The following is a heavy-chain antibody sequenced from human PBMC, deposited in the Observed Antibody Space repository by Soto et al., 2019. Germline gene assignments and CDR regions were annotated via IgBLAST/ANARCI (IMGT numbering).Heavy chain of an antibody. CDR1: GFSLSTSGVG. Sequence: SGPTLVKPTQTLTLTCTFSGFSLSTSGVGVGWIRQPPGKALEWLALIYWNDDKRYSPSLKSRLTITKDTSKNQVVLTMTNMDPVDTATYYCAHRGYSSSWAYNWFDPWGQGTLVTVSS. CDR3: AHRGYSSSWAYNWFDP. J-gene: IGHJ5*02. V-gene: IGHV2-5*01. D-gene: IGHD6-13*01. CDR2: IYWNDDK.